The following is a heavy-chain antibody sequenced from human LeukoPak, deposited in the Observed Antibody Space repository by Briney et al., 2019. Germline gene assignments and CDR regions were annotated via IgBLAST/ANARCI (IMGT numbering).Heavy chain of an antibody. Sequence: GGSLRLSCAASGFTFSDYYMSWIRQAPGKGPEWVSYISSSGSNIYYADSVKGRFTISRDNAKNSLYLQMNSLRAEDTAVYYCAREVGAIAYYYYYGMDVWGQGTTVTVSS. D-gene: IGHD1-26*01. CDR1: GFTFSDYY. J-gene: IGHJ6*02. V-gene: IGHV3-11*01. CDR3: AREVGAIAYYYYYGMDV. CDR2: ISSSGSNI.